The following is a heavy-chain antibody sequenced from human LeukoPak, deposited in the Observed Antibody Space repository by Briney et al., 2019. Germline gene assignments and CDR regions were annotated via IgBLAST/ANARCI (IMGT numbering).Heavy chain of an antibody. J-gene: IGHJ3*02. Sequence: SETLSLTCTVSGGSISSHYWSWIRQPPGKGLEWIGYIYYSGSTNYNPSLKSRVTISVDTSKNQFSLELSSVTAADTAVYYCARVCCAGAFDIWGQGTMVTVSS. CDR1: GGSISSHY. CDR2: IYYSGST. V-gene: IGHV4-59*11. CDR3: ARVCCAGAFDI.